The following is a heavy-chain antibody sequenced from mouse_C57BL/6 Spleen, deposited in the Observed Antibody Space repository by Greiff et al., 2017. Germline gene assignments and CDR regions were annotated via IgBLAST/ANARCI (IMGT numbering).Heavy chain of an antibody. CDR1: GYTFTSYW. J-gene: IGHJ4*01. CDR2: IFPGSGCT. CDR3: ARSGDGSSYYYAMDY. V-gene: IGHV1-56*01. Sequence: QVQLQQSGPELVRPGASVKISCKAPGYTFTSYWMQWVRQRPGQGLEWIGEIFPGSGCTYYNEKFKGKATLTVDTSSSTAYMQLSSLTSEDSAVYYCARSGDGSSYYYAMDYWGQGTSVTVSS. D-gene: IGHD1-3*01.